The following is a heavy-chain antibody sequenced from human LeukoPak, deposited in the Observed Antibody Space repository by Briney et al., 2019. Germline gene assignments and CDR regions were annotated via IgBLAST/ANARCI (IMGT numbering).Heavy chain of an antibody. CDR3: ARGNLYSTSLDNWFDP. Sequence: SETLSLTCTVSGGSISSGSYYWSWIRQPAGKGLEWIGRTYISESTHYNPSLKSRVTISVDTSKNQFSLKLSSVTAADTAVHYCARGNLYSTSLDNWFDPWGQGTLVTVSS. J-gene: IGHJ5*02. CDR2: TYISEST. D-gene: IGHD6-6*01. CDR1: GGSISSGSYY. V-gene: IGHV4-61*02.